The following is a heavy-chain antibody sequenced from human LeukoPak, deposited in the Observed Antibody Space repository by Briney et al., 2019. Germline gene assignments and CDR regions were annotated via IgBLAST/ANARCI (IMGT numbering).Heavy chain of an antibody. J-gene: IGHJ6*02. CDR2: IYTSGST. CDR1: GGSISSYY. D-gene: IGHD6-19*01. CDR3: AREPRSGWSYYYGMDV. Sequence: SETLSLTCTVAGGSISSYYWSWIRQPAGKGLELIGRIYTSGSTNYNPSLKSRVTMSVDTSKNQFSLKLSSVTAADTAVYYCAREPRSGWSYYYGMDVWGQGTTVTVSS. V-gene: IGHV4-4*07.